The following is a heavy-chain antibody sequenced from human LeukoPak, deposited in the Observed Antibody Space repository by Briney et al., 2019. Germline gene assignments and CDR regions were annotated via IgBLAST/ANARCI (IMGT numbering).Heavy chain of an antibody. Sequence: ASVKVSFKASGYTFTSYGISWVRQAPGQGLERMGWISAYNGNTNYAQKLQGRVTMTTDTSTSTAYMELRSLRSDDTAVYYCARTGSIVVVPTPLDYWGQGTLVTVSS. V-gene: IGHV1-18*04. CDR2: ISAYNGNT. CDR1: GYTFTSYG. J-gene: IGHJ4*02. D-gene: IGHD2-2*01. CDR3: ARTGSIVVVPTPLDY.